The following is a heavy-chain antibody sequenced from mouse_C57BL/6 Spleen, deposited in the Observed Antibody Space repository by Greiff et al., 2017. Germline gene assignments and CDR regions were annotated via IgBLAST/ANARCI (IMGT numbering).Heavy chain of an antibody. D-gene: IGHD4-1*01. Sequence: EVKLQESGPGLVKPSQSLSLTCSVTGYSITSGYYWNWIRQFPGNKLEWMGYISYDGSNNYNPSLKNRISITRDTSNNQFFLKLNSVTTEDTATYYCARFGTNAMDYWGQGTSVTVSS. CDR3: ARFGTNAMDY. J-gene: IGHJ4*01. CDR1: GYSITSGYY. V-gene: IGHV3-6*01. CDR2: ISYDGSN.